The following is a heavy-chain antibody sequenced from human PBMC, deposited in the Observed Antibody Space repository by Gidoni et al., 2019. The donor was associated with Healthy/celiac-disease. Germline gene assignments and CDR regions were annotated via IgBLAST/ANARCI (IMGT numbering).Heavy chain of an antibody. CDR2: IYYSGST. Sequence: QLQLQESGPGLVKPSETLSLTCTVSGGSISSSSYYWGWIRQPPGKGREWIGSIYYSGSTYYNPSLKSRVTISVDTSKNQFSLKLSSVTAADTAVYYCARHEGFAVASLEHFDYWGQGTLVTVSS. V-gene: IGHV4-39*01. CDR1: GGSISSSSYY. CDR3: ARHEGFAVASLEHFDY. D-gene: IGHD5-12*01. J-gene: IGHJ4*02.